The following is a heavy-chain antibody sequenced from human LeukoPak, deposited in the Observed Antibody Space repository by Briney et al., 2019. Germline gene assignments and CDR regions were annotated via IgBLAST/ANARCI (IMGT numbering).Heavy chain of an antibody. CDR2: IYYSGST. V-gene: IGHV4-59*08. J-gene: IGHJ6*02. CDR1: GGSISSYY. Sequence: SETLSLTCTVSGGSISSYYWSWIRQPPGKGLEWIGYIYYSGSTNYNPSLKSRVTISVDTSKNQFSLKLSSVTAADTAVYYCARHLNHCSGGSCYSGYYYGKDVWGQGTTVTVSS. CDR3: ARHLNHCSGGSCYSGYYYGKDV. D-gene: IGHD2-15*01.